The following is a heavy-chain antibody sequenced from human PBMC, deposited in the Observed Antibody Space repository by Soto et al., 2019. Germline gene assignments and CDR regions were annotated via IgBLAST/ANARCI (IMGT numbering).Heavy chain of an antibody. D-gene: IGHD3-10*01. V-gene: IGHV4-34*01. CDR1: GGSFSGYY. Sequence: QVQLQQWGAGLLKPSETLSLTCAVYGGSFSGYYWNWIRQPPGKGLEWIGEINHSGSTNYNPSLKIRVTTSVDTSENQFSLRLSSVPAPDTAVYYCARGYGRILDYWGQGTLVTVSS. J-gene: IGHJ4*02. CDR3: ARGYGRILDY. CDR2: INHSGST.